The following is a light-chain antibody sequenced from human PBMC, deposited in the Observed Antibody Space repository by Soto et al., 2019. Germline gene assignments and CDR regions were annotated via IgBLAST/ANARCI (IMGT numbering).Light chain of an antibody. J-gene: IGKJ3*01. CDR2: AAS. V-gene: IGKV1-12*01. CDR3: QEANTFPFT. CDR1: QGVSNW. Sequence: DIQMTQSPSSVSASVGDRVTIACRASQGVSNWLAWYQQKPGTAPKLLIYAASRLQSGVPSRFSGSGSGTNFTLTISSLQPEDFATYYCQEANTFPFTFGPGTTVDIK.